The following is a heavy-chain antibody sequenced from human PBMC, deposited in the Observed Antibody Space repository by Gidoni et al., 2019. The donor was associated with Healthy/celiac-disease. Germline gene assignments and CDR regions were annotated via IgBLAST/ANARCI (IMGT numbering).Heavy chain of an antibody. J-gene: IGHJ4*02. CDR2: IYYSGST. CDR1: GGSISSSSYY. CDR3: ARPRITGTRGGFDY. V-gene: IGHV4-39*01. Sequence: QLQLQESGPGLVKPSETLSLSCPVSGGSISSSSYYWGWIRQPPGKGLEWIGSIYYSGSTYYNPSLKSRVTISVDTSKNQFSLKLSSVTAADTAVYYCARPRITGTRGGFDYWGQGTLVTVSS. D-gene: IGHD1-7*01.